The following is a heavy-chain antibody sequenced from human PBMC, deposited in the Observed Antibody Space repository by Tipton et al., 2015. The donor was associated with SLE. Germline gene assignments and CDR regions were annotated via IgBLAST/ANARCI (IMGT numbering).Heavy chain of an antibody. CDR3: ARTQGVWSGYYMDY. Sequence: TLSLTCTVSGGSISSGSYYWSWIRQPAGKGLEWIGHIYYSGSTNYNPSLKSRVTISVDTSKNQFSLKLSSVTAADTAVYYCARTQGVWSGYYMDYWGQGTLVTVSS. V-gene: IGHV4-61*10. J-gene: IGHJ4*02. D-gene: IGHD3-3*01. CDR2: IYYSGST. CDR1: GGSISSGSYY.